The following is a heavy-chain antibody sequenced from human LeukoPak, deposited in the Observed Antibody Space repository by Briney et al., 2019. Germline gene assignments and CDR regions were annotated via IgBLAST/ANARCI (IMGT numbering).Heavy chain of an antibody. Sequence: GALRLSCEVSGFTLSSNAISWVRQAPGKGLEWVSAIICSGGSTYYADSVKGRFTIPRDNSKNTLYLQMNSLRAEDTAVYYCAKVLSRSIAAAGQLDYWGQGTLVTVSS. V-gene: IGHV3-23*01. CDR2: IICSGGST. J-gene: IGHJ4*02. D-gene: IGHD6-13*01. CDR3: AKVLSRSIAAAGQLDY. CDR1: GFTLSSNA.